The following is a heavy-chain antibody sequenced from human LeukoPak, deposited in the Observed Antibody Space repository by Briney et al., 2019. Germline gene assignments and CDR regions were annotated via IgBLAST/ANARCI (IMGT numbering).Heavy chain of an antibody. CDR1: EFTFRSYS. V-gene: IGHV3-21*01. J-gene: IGHJ4*02. CDR3: ARRGSHDYSAFDY. CDR2: ISGSRSDI. D-gene: IGHD1-26*01. Sequence: GGSLRLSCAGSEFTFRSYSMHGVRQAPGKGLEWVSSISGSRSDIYYADSVKGRFTISRDNSKNSLYLQMKSLRAEDTALYYCARRGSHDYSAFDYWGQGTLVTVSS.